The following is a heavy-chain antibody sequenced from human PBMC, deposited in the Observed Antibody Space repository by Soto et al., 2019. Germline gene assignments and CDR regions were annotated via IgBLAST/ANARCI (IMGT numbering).Heavy chain of an antibody. CDR2: ISAYSGNT. V-gene: IGHV1-18*04. CDR3: ARDQSTVTTRSYYDGMDV. CDR1: GCTFINYG. D-gene: IGHD4-4*01. Sequence: ASLKVSCKTSGCTFINYGINWVRQAPGQGLEWMGWISAYSGNTFFAQNVQGRVTLTTDTFTSTAYMEVRGLRSDDTAVFYCARDQSTVTTRSYYDGMDVWGQGTTVTVSS. J-gene: IGHJ6*02.